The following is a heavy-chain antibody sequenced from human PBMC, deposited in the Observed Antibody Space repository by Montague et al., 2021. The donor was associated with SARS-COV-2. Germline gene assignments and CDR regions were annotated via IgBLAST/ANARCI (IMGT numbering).Heavy chain of an antibody. Sequence: SLRLSRAASGFTFSSYGMFWVRQTPGKGLEWVSAISGGGDMTYYADSVKGRFTISRDNSKNTLYLQMNTLRAEDTAVYFCAKKTIAVPGSPHFDSWGQGTLITVSS. CDR3: AKKTIAVPGSPHFDS. CDR2: ISGGGDMT. CDR1: GFTFSSYG. J-gene: IGHJ4*02. V-gene: IGHV3-23*01. D-gene: IGHD6-19*01.